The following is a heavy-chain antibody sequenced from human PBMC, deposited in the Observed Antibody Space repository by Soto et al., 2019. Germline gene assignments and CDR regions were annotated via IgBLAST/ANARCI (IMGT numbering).Heavy chain of an antibody. CDR3: ARLSVSESSGPDY. D-gene: IGHD6-19*01. CDR1: GGTFSSYA. J-gene: IGHJ4*02. Sequence: ASVKVSCKASGGTFSSYAISWVRQAPGQGLEWMGWINPNSGGTNYAQKFQGWVTMTRDTSISTAYKELSRLRSDDTAVYYCARLSVSESSGPDYWGQGTLVTVSS. CDR2: INPNSGGT. V-gene: IGHV1-2*04.